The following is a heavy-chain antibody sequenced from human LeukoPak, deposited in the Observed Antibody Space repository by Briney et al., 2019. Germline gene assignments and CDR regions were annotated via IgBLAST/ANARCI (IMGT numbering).Heavy chain of an antibody. CDR3: ARIPDSGYYNGYAFDI. D-gene: IGHD3-3*01. V-gene: IGHV4-31*03. CDR2: IYYSGST. J-gene: IGHJ3*02. CDR1: GGSISSGGYY. Sequence: SETLSLTCPVSGGSISSGGYYWSWIRQPPGKGLEWIGYIYYSGSTYYNPSLKSRVTISVDTSKNQFSLKLSSVTAADTAVYYCARIPDSGYYNGYAFDIWGQGTMVTVSS.